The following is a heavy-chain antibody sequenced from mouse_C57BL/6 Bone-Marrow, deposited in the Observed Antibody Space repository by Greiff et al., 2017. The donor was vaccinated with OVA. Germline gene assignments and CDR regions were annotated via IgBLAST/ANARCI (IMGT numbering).Heavy chain of an antibody. Sequence: VQLQQPGAELVKPGASVKLSCKASGYTFTSYWMQWVKQRPGPGLEWIGEIDPSDSYTNYNQKFKGKATLPVDTSSSTAYMQLSSLTSEDSAVYYCARGGGYWGQGTTLTVSS. J-gene: IGHJ2*01. CDR3: ARGGGY. CDR2: IDPSDSYT. V-gene: IGHV1-50*01. CDR1: GYTFTSYW.